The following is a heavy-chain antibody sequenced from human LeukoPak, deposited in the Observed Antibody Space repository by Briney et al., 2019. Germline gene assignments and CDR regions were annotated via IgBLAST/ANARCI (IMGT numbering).Heavy chain of an antibody. D-gene: IGHD6-13*01. CDR2: IYYSGST. CDR1: GGSISSYY. J-gene: IGHJ4*02. Sequence: SGTLSLICTVSGGSISSYYWSWIRRPPGKGLEWIGYIYYSGSTNYNPSLQSRVTISVDTSKNQFSLKLSSVSAADTAVYYCARLAAAGEGLFDYWGQGTLVTVSS. V-gene: IGHV4-59*08. CDR3: ARLAAAGEGLFDY.